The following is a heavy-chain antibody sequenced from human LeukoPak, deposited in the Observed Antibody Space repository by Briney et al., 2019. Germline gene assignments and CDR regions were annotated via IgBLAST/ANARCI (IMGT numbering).Heavy chain of an antibody. CDR2: IYYSGST. Sequence: SETLSLTCTVSGGSISSYYWSWIRQPPGKGLEWIGYIYYSGSTNYNPSLKSRVTISVDTSKNQFSLKLSSVTAADTAVYYCARLYTHDYGDRYYYYYMDVWGKGTTVTVSS. J-gene: IGHJ6*03. CDR1: GGSISSYY. D-gene: IGHD4-17*01. CDR3: ARLYTHDYGDRYYYYYMDV. V-gene: IGHV4-59*01.